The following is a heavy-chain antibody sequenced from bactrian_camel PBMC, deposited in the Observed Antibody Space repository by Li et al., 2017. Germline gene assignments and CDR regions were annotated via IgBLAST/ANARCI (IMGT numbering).Heavy chain of an antibody. J-gene: IGHJ4*01. D-gene: IGHD7*01. CDR3: AAGFSGVYSGFWWNSGNYHF. Sequence: HVQLVESGGGSVQAGETLRLSCTLSGFAFAPVMGWFRQAPGKGREGVATIDSDGGTSYADSVKGRFTISRDKAKRTVYLQMNSLKPEDTAVYYCAAGFSGVYSGFWWNSGNYHFWGQGTQVTVS. V-gene: IGHV3S9*01. CDR2: IDSDGGT. CDR1: GFAFAPV.